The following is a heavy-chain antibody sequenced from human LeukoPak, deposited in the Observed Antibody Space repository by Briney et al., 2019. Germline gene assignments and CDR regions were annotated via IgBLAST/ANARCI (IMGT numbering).Heavy chain of an antibody. J-gene: IGHJ6*02. CDR2: IIPIFGTA. V-gene: IGHV1-69*01. D-gene: IGHD4-17*01. Sequence: SVKVSCKASGGTFSSYGISWVRQAPGQGLEWMGGIIPIFGTANYAQKFQGRVTITADESTSTAYMELSSLRSEDAAVYYCARANGDYSWSGGMDVWGQGTTVTVS. CDR1: GGTFSSYG. CDR3: ARANGDYSWSGGMDV.